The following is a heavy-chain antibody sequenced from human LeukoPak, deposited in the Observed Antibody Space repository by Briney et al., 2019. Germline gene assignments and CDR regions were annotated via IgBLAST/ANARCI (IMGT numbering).Heavy chain of an antibody. V-gene: IGHV4-59*01. D-gene: IGHD6-13*01. CDR2: IYYSGST. CDR1: GGSFSSYY. J-gene: IGHJ6*02. Sequence: SETLSLTCTVSGGSFSSYYWSCIRQPPGKGLEWVGYIYYSGSTNYNPSLKSRVTISVDTSKNQFSLKLSSVTGADTAVYYCARDLSSSLGYYYYGMDVGGQGTRVTVSS. CDR3: ARDLSSSLGYYYYGMDV.